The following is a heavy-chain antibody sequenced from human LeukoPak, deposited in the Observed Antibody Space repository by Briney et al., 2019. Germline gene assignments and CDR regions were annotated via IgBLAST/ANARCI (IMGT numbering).Heavy chain of an antibody. CDR1: GFTFSDYD. J-gene: IGHJ4*02. V-gene: IGHV3-11*01. CDR2: ISSSGSTI. CDR3: ARGYLAYYYDISGQFDY. D-gene: IGHD3-22*01. Sequence: AGGSLRLSCVASGFTFSDYDMSWIRQAPGKGLEWISYISSSGSTINYVDSMKGRVTLSRDNAKNSLYLQMNSLRAEDTAVYYCARGYLAYYYDISGQFDYWGQGALVTVSS.